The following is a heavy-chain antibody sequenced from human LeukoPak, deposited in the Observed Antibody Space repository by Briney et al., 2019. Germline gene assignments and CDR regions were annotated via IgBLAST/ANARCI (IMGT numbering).Heavy chain of an antibody. Sequence: PGGSLRLSCAASQFTFSSYWMSWVRQAPGKGLEWVANIRGDGGEQYYVDSVKGRFTISRDNAKNSLFLQMNNLRAEDTAVYYCAKSIAVAGTNWFDPWGQGTLVTVSS. CDR2: IRGDGGEQ. CDR1: QFTFSSYW. J-gene: IGHJ5*02. D-gene: IGHD6-19*01. V-gene: IGHV3-7*03. CDR3: AKSIAVAGTNWFDP.